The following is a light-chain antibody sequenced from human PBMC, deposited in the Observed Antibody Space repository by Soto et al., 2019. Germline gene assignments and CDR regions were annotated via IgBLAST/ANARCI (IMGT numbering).Light chain of an antibody. Sequence: EIVMTQSPATLSVSPGERATLSCRASQSISSNLAWYQQKPGQAPRLLIYGASNRATGIPDRFSGSGSGTDFTLIISRPEPEDFAVYYCQQYGSSPQVTFGQGTRLEIK. CDR3: QQYGSSPQVT. V-gene: IGKV3-20*01. J-gene: IGKJ5*01. CDR2: GAS. CDR1: QSISSN.